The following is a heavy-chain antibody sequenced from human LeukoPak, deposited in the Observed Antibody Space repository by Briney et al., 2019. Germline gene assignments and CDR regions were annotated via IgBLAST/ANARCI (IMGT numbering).Heavy chain of an antibody. CDR2: IRYDGSNK. V-gene: IGHV3-30*02. D-gene: IGHD3-22*01. CDR1: GFTFSTYG. J-gene: IGHJ4*02. CDR3: AKGLYYSDSTGYPY. Sequence: GGSLRLSCAASGFTFSTYGMHWVRQAPGKGLEWVAFIRYDGSNKYYVDSVKGRFTISRDNSKNTLYLQMNSLTTEDSAVYYCAKGLYYSDSTGYPYWGQGTLVTASS.